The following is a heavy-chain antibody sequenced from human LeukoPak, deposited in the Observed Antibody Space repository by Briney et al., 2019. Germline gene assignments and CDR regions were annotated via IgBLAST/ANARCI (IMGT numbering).Heavy chain of an antibody. V-gene: IGHV1-46*01. J-gene: IGHJ5*02. D-gene: IGHD3-3*01. Sequence: VASVKVSCKASGYTFTSYYMHWVRQAPRQGLEWMGIINPSGGSTSYAQKFQGRVTMTRDTSTSTVYMELSSLRSEDTAVYYCARSYYDFWSGLANWFDPWGQGTLVTVSS. CDR2: INPSGGST. CDR3: ARSYYDFWSGLANWFDP. CDR1: GYTFTSYY.